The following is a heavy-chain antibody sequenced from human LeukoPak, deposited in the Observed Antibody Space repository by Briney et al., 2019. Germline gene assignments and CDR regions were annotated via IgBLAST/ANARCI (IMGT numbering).Heavy chain of an antibody. V-gene: IGHV3-23*01. CDR1: GFTFTSYA. CDR2: ISGSGGST. D-gene: IGHD6-19*01. J-gene: IGHJ3*02. Sequence: GGSLRLSCAGSGFTFTSYAMSWVRQAPGKGLEWVSAISGSGGSTYYADSVKGRFTISRDNSKNTLYLQMNSLRAEDTAVYYCAMTGSSGWYDAFDIWGQGTMVTVSS. CDR3: AMTGSSGWYDAFDI.